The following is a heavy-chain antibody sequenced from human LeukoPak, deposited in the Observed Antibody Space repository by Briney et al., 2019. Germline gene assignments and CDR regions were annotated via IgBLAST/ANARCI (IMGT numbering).Heavy chain of an antibody. CDR1: GASIRSGDYY. CDR3: ARDYYGSGPDDYFDY. V-gene: IGHV4-30-4*01. Sequence: SETLSLTCSVSGASIRSGDYYWSWIRQPPGKGLEWIGYIYYTGSTYHNPSLKSRVTISLDTSKNQFSLKLSSVTAADTAVYYCARDYYGSGPDDYFDYWGLGTLVTVSS. D-gene: IGHD3-10*01. CDR2: IYYTGST. J-gene: IGHJ4*02.